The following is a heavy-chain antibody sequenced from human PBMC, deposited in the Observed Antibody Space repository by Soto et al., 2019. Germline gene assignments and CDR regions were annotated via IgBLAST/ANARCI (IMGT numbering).Heavy chain of an antibody. D-gene: IGHD6-13*01. J-gene: IGHJ6*02. CDR3: ARTAAAGKYYYGVDV. Sequence: PGESLKISCKGSGYSFTSYWIAWVRQMPGKGLEWVGIIYPGDSETRYSPSFQGQVTISADKSISTAYLQWSSLKASDTAMYYCARTAAAGKYYYGVDVWGQGTTVTVSS. CDR1: GYSFTSYW. CDR2: IYPGDSET. V-gene: IGHV5-51*01.